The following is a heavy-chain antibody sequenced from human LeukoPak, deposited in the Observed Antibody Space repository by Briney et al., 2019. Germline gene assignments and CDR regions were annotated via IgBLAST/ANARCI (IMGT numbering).Heavy chain of an antibody. J-gene: IGHJ4*02. CDR1: GFTFDDFA. V-gene: IGHV3-20*04. CDR3: AREEFDY. CDR2: INWNGGST. Sequence: GGSLRLSCAASGFTFDDFAMSWVRQAPGKGLEWVSGINWNGGSTGCADSVKGRFTISRDNAKNSLYLQMNSLRAEDTALYYCAREEFDYSGQGTLVTVSS.